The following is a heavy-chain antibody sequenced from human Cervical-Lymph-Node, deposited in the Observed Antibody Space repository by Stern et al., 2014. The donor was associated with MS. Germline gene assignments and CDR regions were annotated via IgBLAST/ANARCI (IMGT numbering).Heavy chain of an antibody. D-gene: IGHD3-22*01. CDR3: ARDQAYYYDSSGTLGD. CDR1: GFTFSSYG. V-gene: IGHV3-33*01. J-gene: IGHJ4*02. CDR2: IWYDGSNK. Sequence: QLVQSGGGVVQPGRSLRLSCAASGFTFSSYGMHWVRQAPGKGLEWVAVIWYDGSNKYYADSVKGRFTISRDNSKNTLYLQMNSLRAEDTAVYYCARDQAYYYDSSGTLGDWGQGTLVTVSS.